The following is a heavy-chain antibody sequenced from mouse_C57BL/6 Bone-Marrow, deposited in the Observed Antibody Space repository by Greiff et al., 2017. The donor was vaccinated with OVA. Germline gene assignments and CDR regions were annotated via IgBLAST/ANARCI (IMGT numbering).Heavy chain of an antibody. D-gene: IGHD1-1*01. CDR2: IRSKSNNYAT. Sequence: EVNVVESGGGLVQPKGSLKLSCAASGFSFNTYAMNWVRQAPGKGLEWVARIRSKSNNYATYYAESVKDRFTISRDDSESMLYLQMNNLKTEDTAMYYCVREDYGSSSYWYFDVWGTGTTVTVSS. J-gene: IGHJ1*03. CDR3: VREDYGSSSYWYFDV. CDR1: GFSFNTYA. V-gene: IGHV10-1*01.